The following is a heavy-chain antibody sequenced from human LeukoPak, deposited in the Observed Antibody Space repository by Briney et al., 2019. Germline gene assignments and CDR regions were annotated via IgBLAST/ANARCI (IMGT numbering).Heavy chain of an antibody. V-gene: IGHV3-30*02. D-gene: IGHD1/OR15-1a*01. J-gene: IGHJ3*02. Sequence: GGSLRLSCAASGFTFSGFGMHWVRQAPGKGLEWVAIIRYDGGNKYYSDSVKGRFTIFRDNSKNTLYLQMNSLRVEDTAVYYCAKVGSITGTKGAFDIWGQGTTVTVSS. CDR3: AKVGSITGTKGAFDI. CDR2: IRYDGGNK. CDR1: GFTFSGFG.